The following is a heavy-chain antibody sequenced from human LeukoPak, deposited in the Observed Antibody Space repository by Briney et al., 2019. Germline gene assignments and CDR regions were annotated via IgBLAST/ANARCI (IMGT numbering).Heavy chain of an antibody. Sequence: GGSLRLSCAASGFTFSSYGMHWVRQAPGKGLEWVAVISYDESNKYYADSVKGRFTISRDNSKNTLYLQMNSLRAEDTAVYYCAKDQDGSGPDYWGQGTLVTVSS. CDR2: ISYDESNK. V-gene: IGHV3-30*18. CDR3: AKDQDGSGPDY. J-gene: IGHJ4*02. CDR1: GFTFSSYG. D-gene: IGHD3-10*01.